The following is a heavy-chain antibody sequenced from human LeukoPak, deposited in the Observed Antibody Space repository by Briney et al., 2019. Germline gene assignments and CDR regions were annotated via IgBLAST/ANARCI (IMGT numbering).Heavy chain of an antibody. CDR3: AREYGLSQRTTHFDY. CDR1: GDSISSGGYY. Sequence: SETLSLTCTVSGDSISSGGYYWSWIRQHPGKALEWIGYIYHSGSTDYNPSLKSRITISVDTSKNQFSLKLSSVTAADTAVYYCAREYGLSQRTTHFDYWGQGTLVTVSS. D-gene: IGHD4-17*01. J-gene: IGHJ4*02. V-gene: IGHV4-31*03. CDR2: IYHSGST.